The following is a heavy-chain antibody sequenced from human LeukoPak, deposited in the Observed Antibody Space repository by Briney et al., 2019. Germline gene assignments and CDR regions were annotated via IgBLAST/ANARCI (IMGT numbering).Heavy chain of an antibody. J-gene: IGHJ4*02. Sequence: GASVKVSCKASGYTFTSYGISWVRQAPGQGLEWMGWISAYNGNTNYAQKLQGRVTMTTDTSTSTAYMELRSLRSDDTAVYYCARNGDGRRFLEWLPVYYFDYWGQGTLVTVSS. CDR1: GYTFTSYG. CDR2: ISAYNGNT. CDR3: ARNGDGRRFLEWLPVYYFDY. V-gene: IGHV1-18*01. D-gene: IGHD3-3*01.